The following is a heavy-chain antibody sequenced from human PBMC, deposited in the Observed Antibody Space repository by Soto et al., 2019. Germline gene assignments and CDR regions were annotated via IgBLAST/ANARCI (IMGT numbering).Heavy chain of an antibody. Sequence: EVQLLESGGGLVQPGGSLRLSCAASGFTFNNYAMTWVRQAPGKGLEWVSAISGGGDTTSYADSVKGRFTVSRDGSKNTLYLQMSSRRAEDTALYYCAKGRGGSGSLTPRVDFWGQRTLVTVSS. CDR3: AKGRGGSGSLTPRVDF. CDR1: GFTFNNYA. V-gene: IGHV3-23*01. CDR2: ISGGGDTT. D-gene: IGHD3-10*01. J-gene: IGHJ4*02.